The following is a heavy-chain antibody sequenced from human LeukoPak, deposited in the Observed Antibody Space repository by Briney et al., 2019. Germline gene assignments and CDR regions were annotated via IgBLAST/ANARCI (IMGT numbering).Heavy chain of an antibody. Sequence: ASVKVSCKASGYTFTSYGISWVRQAPGQGLEWMGWISAYSGNTNYAQKLQGRVTMTTDTSTSTAYMELRSLRSDDTAVYYCARDRYSSSWHAYYYYYYMDVWGKGTTVTVSS. V-gene: IGHV1-18*01. CDR1: GYTFTSYG. J-gene: IGHJ6*03. CDR3: ARDRYSSSWHAYYYYYYMDV. CDR2: ISAYSGNT. D-gene: IGHD6-13*01.